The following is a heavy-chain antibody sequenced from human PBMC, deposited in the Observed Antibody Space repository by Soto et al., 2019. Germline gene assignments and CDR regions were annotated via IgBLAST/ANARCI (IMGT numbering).Heavy chain of an antibody. Sequence: QVQLQESGPGLVKPSETLSLTCAVSGASISSSNWWHWVRQPPGKGREWIGEVHHRGTTNYNPSLKSRIAISVDKSNNQFSLKLNSVTAADTAVYYCARVRQYCSATSCYLDPWGQGTLVTVSS. V-gene: IGHV4-4*02. CDR2: VHHRGTT. J-gene: IGHJ5*02. D-gene: IGHD2-2*01. CDR3: ARVRQYCSATSCYLDP. CDR1: GASISSSNW.